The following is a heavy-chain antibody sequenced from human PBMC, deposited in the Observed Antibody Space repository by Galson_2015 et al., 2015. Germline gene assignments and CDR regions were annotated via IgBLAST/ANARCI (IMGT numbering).Heavy chain of an antibody. CDR3: AADERHSWTNFES. Sequence: SVKVSCKASGFTFATSAVQWVRQAGGQRLEWIGWIVAGSGNTDYAQKFQGRVTITRDMATNTAYMELSNLGPEDTAVYYCAADERHSWTNFESWGQGTLVTVSS. J-gene: IGHJ4*02. CDR1: GFTFATSA. V-gene: IGHV1-58*01. D-gene: IGHD1-26*01. CDR2: IVAGSGNT.